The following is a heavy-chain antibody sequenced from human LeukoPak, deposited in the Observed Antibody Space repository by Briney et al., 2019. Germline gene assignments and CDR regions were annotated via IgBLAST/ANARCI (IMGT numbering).Heavy chain of an antibody. CDR3: ARHSSGSYYTY. Sequence: PGGSLRLSCAASGFTFSSSRMSWVRQAPGKGLEWVAHIKQDGSDKYYVDSVKGRFTISRDNAKNSLYLQLNSLRVEDTAMYYCARHSSGSYYTYWGQGTLVTVSS. CDR2: IKQDGSDK. V-gene: IGHV3-7*01. J-gene: IGHJ4*02. D-gene: IGHD3-10*01. CDR1: GFTFSSSR.